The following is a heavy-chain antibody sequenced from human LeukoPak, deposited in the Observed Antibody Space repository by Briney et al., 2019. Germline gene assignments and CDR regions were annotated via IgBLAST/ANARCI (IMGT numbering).Heavy chain of an antibody. Sequence: GASVKVSCKASGYTFTSNGISWVRQAPGQGLEWMGGIIPIFGTANYAQKFQGRVTITTDESTSTAYMELSSLRSEDTAVCYCARAGWLQPLDYWGQGTLVTVSS. J-gene: IGHJ4*02. CDR1: GYTFTSNG. D-gene: IGHD5-24*01. CDR2: IIPIFGTA. V-gene: IGHV1-69*05. CDR3: ARAGWLQPLDY.